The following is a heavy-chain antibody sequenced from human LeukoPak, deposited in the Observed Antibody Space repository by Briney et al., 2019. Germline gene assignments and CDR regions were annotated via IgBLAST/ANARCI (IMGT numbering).Heavy chain of an antibody. D-gene: IGHD6-13*01. Sequence: PSETLSLTCTVSGGSISSYYWSWIRQPPGKGLEWIGYIYYSGSTNYNPSLKSRVTISVDTSKNQFSLKLSSVTAADTAVYYCARTGAAAMHFDYWGQGTLVTVPS. J-gene: IGHJ4*02. V-gene: IGHV4-59*01. CDR2: IYYSGST. CDR3: ARTGAAAMHFDY. CDR1: GGSISSYY.